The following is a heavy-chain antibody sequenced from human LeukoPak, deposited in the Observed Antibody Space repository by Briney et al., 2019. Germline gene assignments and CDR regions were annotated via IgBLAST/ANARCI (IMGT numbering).Heavy chain of an antibody. Sequence: SETLSLTCAVYGGSFSGYYWSWIRQPPGKGLEWIGEINHSGSTNYNPSLKSRVTISVDTSKNQFSLKPSSVTAADTAVYYCARDRLKGYYGSGSYYSWGQGTLVTVSS. J-gene: IGHJ5*02. D-gene: IGHD3-10*01. V-gene: IGHV4-34*01. CDR3: ARDRLKGYYGSGSYYS. CDR1: GGSFSGYY. CDR2: INHSGST.